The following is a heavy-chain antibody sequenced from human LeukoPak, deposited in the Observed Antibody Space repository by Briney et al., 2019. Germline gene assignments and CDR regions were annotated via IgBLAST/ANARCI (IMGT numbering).Heavy chain of an antibody. CDR2: ISYRGIT. J-gene: IGHJ1*01. CDR1: GGSISSYY. Sequence: PSETLSLTCTVSGGSISSYYWSWIRQPPGKGLEWIGYISYRGITNYNPSLKSRVTISVDTSRNQFSLELNSVTAADMAVYYCARGNSDWYWYFQLWGQGTLVTVSS. D-gene: IGHD6-19*01. CDR3: ARGNSDWYWYFQL. V-gene: IGHV4-59*01.